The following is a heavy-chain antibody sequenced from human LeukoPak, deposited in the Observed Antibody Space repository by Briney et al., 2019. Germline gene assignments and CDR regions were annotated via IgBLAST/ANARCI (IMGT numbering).Heavy chain of an antibody. Sequence: GGSLRLSCAASGFSFSTYGMHWVRQAPGKGLEWVAVIWYDGSDKYHADSVKGRFTISRDNSKNTLFLQMNSLRAADTAVFYCARDCSGNYLGYFDYWGQGTLVSVSS. CDR3: ARDCSGNYLGYFDY. V-gene: IGHV3-33*01. D-gene: IGHD1-26*01. CDR1: GFSFSTYG. CDR2: IWYDGSDK. J-gene: IGHJ4*02.